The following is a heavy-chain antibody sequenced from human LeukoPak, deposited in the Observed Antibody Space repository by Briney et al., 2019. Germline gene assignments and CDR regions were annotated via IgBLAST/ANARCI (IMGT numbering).Heavy chain of an antibody. J-gene: IGHJ4*02. D-gene: IGHD1-1*01. CDR2: IRSKAYGGTT. Sequence: PGGSLRLSCTTSGFTFSDYAMSWVRQTPGKGLEWVGFIRSKAYGGTTEYAASVKGRFTISRDDSKSIAYLQMNSLKTEDTAFYYCTNGLTTNPFDYWGQGTLVTVSS. CDR1: GFTFSDYA. V-gene: IGHV3-49*04. CDR3: TNGLTTNPFDY.